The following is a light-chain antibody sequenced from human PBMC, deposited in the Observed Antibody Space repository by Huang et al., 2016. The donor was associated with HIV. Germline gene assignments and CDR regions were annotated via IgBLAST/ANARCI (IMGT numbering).Light chain of an antibody. Sequence: EIVLTQSPGTLSLSPGQRATLSCRASQSVSNSYLAWYQQKLGQPPRLLIYGASSRATGIPARFSGSGSGTDFTLTISRLEPEDFAVYYCQQYGTSPRTFGQGTKLEIK. CDR2: GAS. CDR3: QQYGTSPRT. J-gene: IGKJ2*01. V-gene: IGKV3-20*01. CDR1: QSVSNSY.